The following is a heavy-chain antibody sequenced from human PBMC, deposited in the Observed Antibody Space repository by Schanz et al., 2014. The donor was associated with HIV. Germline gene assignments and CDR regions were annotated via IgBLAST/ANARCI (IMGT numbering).Heavy chain of an antibody. V-gene: IGHV1-69*06. CDR2: IIPIFDTT. CDR3: ARTYTGDWSTGAD. D-gene: IGHD2-21*02. CDR1: GGTFINYA. Sequence: GQLVESGAEVKKPGSSVKVFCRASGGTFINYAFSWVRQAPGQGLEWMGGIIPIFDTTNYAQKFQGRVTITADKSTSTVYMDLSSLRSEDTAVYYCARTYTGDWSTGADWGQGTLVTVSS. J-gene: IGHJ4*02.